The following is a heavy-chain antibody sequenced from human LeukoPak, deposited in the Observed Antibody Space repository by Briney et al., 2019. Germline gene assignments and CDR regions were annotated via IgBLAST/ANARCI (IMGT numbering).Heavy chain of an antibody. V-gene: IGHV3-21*01. D-gene: IGHD3-3*01. CDR3: AREWKEDDFWSGYYTGVDY. CDR2: ISSSSSYI. J-gene: IGHJ4*02. Sequence: PGGSLRLSCAASGFTFSSYSMNWVRQAPGKGLEWVSSISSSSSYIYYADSVKGRFTISRDNAKNSLYLQMNSLRAEDTAVYYCAREWKEDDFWSGYYTGVDYWGQGTLVTVSS. CDR1: GFTFSSYS.